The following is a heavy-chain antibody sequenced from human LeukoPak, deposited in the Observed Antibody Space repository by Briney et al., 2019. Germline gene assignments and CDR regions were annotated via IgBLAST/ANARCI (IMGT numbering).Heavy chain of an antibody. CDR1: AFIFSGHW. Sequence: GGSLRLSCEGSAFIFSGHWMNWVRQTPGKGLEWVASIKEDGSERQYVDSVKGRFSISRDNTKGSLFLQLNSLRAEDTAVYFCAKQSVGSAAWYSLHYDFWGQGTLVTVSS. D-gene: IGHD6-13*01. CDR3: AKQSVGSAAWYSLHYDF. V-gene: IGHV3-7*03. J-gene: IGHJ4*02. CDR2: IKEDGSER.